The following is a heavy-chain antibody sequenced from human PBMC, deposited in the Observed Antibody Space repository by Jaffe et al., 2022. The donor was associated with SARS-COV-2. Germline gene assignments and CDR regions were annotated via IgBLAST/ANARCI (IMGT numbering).Heavy chain of an antibody. D-gene: IGHD4-17*01. CDR2: IKQDGSEK. Sequence: EVQLVESGGGLVQPGGSLRLSCAASGFTFSSYWMSWVRQAPGKGLEWVANIKQDGSEKYYVDSVKGRFTISRDNAKNSLYLQMNSLRAEDTAVYYCARVAAPDYGDYAWFDPWGQGTLVTVSS. CDR3: ARVAAPDYGDYAWFDP. J-gene: IGHJ5*02. CDR1: GFTFSSYW. V-gene: IGHV3-7*01.